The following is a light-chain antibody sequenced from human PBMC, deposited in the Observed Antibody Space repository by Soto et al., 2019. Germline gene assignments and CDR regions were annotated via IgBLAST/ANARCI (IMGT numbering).Light chain of an antibody. CDR3: AAWDDRLNGPV. V-gene: IGLV1-44*01. J-gene: IGLJ2*01. CDR1: SSNIGSNT. Sequence: QSVLTQPPSESGTPGQRVTIACSGSSSNIGSNTVNWYQQLPGTAPKLLIYSNNQRPSGVPDRLSGSKSGTSASLAISGLQSEDEADYYCAAWDDRLNGPVFGGGTKLTVL. CDR2: SNN.